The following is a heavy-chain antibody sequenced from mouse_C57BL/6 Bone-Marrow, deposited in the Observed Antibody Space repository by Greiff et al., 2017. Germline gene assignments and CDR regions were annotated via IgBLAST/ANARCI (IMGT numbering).Heavy chain of an antibody. CDR3: ARGYDGYPHAMDY. CDR2: IYPRDGST. Sequence: VKLVESDAELVKPGASVKISCKVSGYTFTDHTIHWMKQRPEQGLEWIGYIYPRDGSTKYNEKFKGKATLTADKSSSTAYMQLNSLTSEDSAVYFCARGYDGYPHAMDYWGQGTSVTVSS. J-gene: IGHJ4*01. CDR1: GYTFTDHT. D-gene: IGHD2-3*01. V-gene: IGHV1-78*01.